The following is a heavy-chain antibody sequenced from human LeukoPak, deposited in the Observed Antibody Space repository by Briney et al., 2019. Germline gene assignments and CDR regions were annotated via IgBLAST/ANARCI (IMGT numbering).Heavy chain of an antibody. J-gene: IGHJ4*02. D-gene: IGHD3-3*01. CDR1: GFTFSSYW. CDR3: ARDQYDFWSGYYTGGLVY. CDR2: INTDGSST. Sequence: PGGSLRLSCAASGFTFSSYWMHWVRQAPGKGLVWVSRINTDGSSTSYADSVKGRFTISRDNAKNTLYLQMNSLRAEDTAVYYCARDQYDFWSGYYTGGLVYWGQGTLVTVSS. V-gene: IGHV3-74*01.